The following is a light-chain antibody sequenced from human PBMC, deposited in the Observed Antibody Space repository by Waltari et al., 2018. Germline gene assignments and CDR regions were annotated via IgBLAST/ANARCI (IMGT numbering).Light chain of an antibody. CDR2: FAS. CDR3: QQTYSMPWT. V-gene: IGKV1-39*01. CDR1: QRISTY. Sequence: DFQMTQSPSHLSASVGDRVTITCRASQRISTYLNWYQQKPGEVPRLLIFFASSLQSGVPSRFSGSGSGTDFTLTISTLQPEDFATYYCQQTYSMPWTFGQGTNVEIK. J-gene: IGKJ1*01.